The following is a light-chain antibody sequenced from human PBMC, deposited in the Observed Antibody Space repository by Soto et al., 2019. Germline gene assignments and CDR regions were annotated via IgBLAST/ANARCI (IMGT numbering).Light chain of an antibody. CDR1: QSVSSS. CDR3: QQYNKWPRT. J-gene: IGKJ1*01. Sequence: EIEMPQSPATLSVSPGERATLSCRASQSVSSSLAWYQQKPGQAPRLLIYGASTRATGIPTRFSGSGSGTEFTLTISSLQSEDFAVYYCQQYNKWPRTFGQGTKV. CDR2: GAS. V-gene: IGKV3-15*01.